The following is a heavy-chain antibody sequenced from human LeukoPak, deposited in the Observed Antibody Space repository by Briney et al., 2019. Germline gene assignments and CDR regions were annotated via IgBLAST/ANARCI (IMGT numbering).Heavy chain of an antibody. Sequence: AGGSLRLSCAASGFTSSSYAMSWVRQAPGKGLEWVSAISGSGGSTYYADSVKGRFTISRDNSKNTLYLQMNSLRAEDTAVYYCAKEGQYQLLYFDYWGQGTLVTVSS. CDR2: ISGSGGST. D-gene: IGHD2-2*01. V-gene: IGHV3-23*01. CDR3: AKEGQYQLLYFDY. CDR1: GFTSSSYA. J-gene: IGHJ4*02.